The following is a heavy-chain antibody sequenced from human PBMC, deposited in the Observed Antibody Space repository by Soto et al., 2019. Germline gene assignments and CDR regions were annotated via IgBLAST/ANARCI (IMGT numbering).Heavy chain of an antibody. Sequence: LSLTCGVSGDSISNSRFYWAWIHQPPGEGLEWIGSIYHTGNAYYNPSLKSRVTISVDTSKNQFSLKVTSVTAADTALYYCARDYFDSSDYTTNWFDPWGQGTLVTVSS. CDR2: IYHTGNA. V-gene: IGHV4-39*01. D-gene: IGHD3-22*01. J-gene: IGHJ5*02. CDR3: ARDYFDSSDYTTNWFDP. CDR1: GDSISNSRFY.